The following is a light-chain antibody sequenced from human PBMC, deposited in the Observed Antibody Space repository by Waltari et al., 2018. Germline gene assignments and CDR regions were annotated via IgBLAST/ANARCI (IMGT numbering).Light chain of an antibody. CDR1: QSVSSY. J-gene: IGKJ4*01. CDR3: QQRSNWPPFLT. CDR2: DAS. V-gene: IGKV3-11*01. Sequence: EIVLTQSPDTLSLSPGERATLSCRASQSVSSYLAWYQQKPGQAPRLLIYDASNRATGIPARFSGSGSGTDFTLTISSLEPEDFAVYYCQQRSNWPPFLTFGGGTKVEIK.